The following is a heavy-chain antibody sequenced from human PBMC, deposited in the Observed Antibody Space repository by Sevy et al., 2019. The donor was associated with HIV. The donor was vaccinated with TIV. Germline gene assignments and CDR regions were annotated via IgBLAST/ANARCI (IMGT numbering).Heavy chain of an antibody. J-gene: IGHJ4*02. CDR3: AKDAIFGVVPDY. Sequence: GGSLRLSCAASGFTFSSYGMRWVRQAPGKGLEWVAFIRYDGSNKYYADSVKGRFTISRDNSKNTLYLQMNSLRAEDTAVYYCAKDAIFGVVPDYWGQGTLVTVSS. CDR1: GFTFSSYG. D-gene: IGHD3-3*01. V-gene: IGHV3-30*02. CDR2: IRYDGSNK.